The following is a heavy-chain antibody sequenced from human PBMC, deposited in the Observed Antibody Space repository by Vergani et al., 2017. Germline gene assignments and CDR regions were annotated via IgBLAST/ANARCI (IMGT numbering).Heavy chain of an antibody. CDR2: IYTSGST. V-gene: IGHV4-61*02. Sequence: QVQLQESGPGLVKPSQTLSLTCTVSGGSISSGSYYWSWIRQPAGKGLEWIGRIYTSGSTNYNPSLKSRVTTSVDTSKNQFSLKLSSVTAADTAVYYCARGGQIVPAAISLYYYYGMDVWGQGTTVTVSS. CDR3: ARGGQIVPAAISLYYYYGMDV. J-gene: IGHJ6*02. CDR1: GGSISSGSYY. D-gene: IGHD2-2*01.